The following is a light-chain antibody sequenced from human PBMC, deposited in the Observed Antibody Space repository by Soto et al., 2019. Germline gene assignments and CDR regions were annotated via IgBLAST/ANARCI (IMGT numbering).Light chain of an antibody. CDR1: SSDVGGYNY. Sequence: QSVLTQPASVSGSPGQSITISCTGTSSDVGGYNYVSWYQQHPGKAPKLMIYDVSNRPSGVSNRFSGSKSDNTASLTISGLQAEDEADYYCSSHTSSSTLSVFGSGTKVTVL. CDR2: DVS. J-gene: IGLJ1*01. V-gene: IGLV2-14*01. CDR3: SSHTSSSTLSV.